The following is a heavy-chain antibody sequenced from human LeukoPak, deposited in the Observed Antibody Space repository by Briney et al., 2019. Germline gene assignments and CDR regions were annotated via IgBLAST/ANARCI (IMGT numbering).Heavy chain of an antibody. J-gene: IGHJ4*02. V-gene: IGHV1-18*01. D-gene: IGHD1-26*01. CDR3: ARVHISGSYSQPIDY. CDR2: ISGYNADT. Sequence: ASVKVSCKASGYILTNYGITWVRQAPGQGLEWMGWISGYNADTDSAQKVQGRLTMTTDTSTSTAYMELRSLRSDDTAVYYCARVHISGSYSQPIDYWGQGTLVTVSS. CDR1: GYILTNYG.